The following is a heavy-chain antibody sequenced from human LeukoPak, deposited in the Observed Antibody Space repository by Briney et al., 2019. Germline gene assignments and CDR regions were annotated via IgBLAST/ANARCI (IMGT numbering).Heavy chain of an antibody. CDR2: IKQDGGEK. J-gene: IGHJ4*02. CDR1: GFIFNNYW. CDR3: ATSGDLGNDY. D-gene: IGHD2-21*01. V-gene: IGHV3-7*01. Sequence: PGGSLRLSCGASGFIFNNYWMSWVRQAPGKGLEWVANIKQDGGEKYYVDSVKGRFTISRDNAKNSLYLEMNSLRAEDTAVYHCATSGDLGNDYWGQGTLVTVSS.